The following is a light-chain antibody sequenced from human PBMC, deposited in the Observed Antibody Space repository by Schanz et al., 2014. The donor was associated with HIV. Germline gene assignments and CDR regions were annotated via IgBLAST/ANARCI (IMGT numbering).Light chain of an antibody. J-gene: IGKJ3*01. CDR3: QHYGSS. V-gene: IGKV1-5*03. CDR2: KAS. Sequence: DIQMTQSPSTLSAAVGDRVTLTCRASQSISSWLAWYQQKPGKAPKLLIYKASSLESGVPSRFSGSGSGTDFTLSISRLEPEDFAVYYCQHYGSSFGPGTKVDIK. CDR1: QSISSW.